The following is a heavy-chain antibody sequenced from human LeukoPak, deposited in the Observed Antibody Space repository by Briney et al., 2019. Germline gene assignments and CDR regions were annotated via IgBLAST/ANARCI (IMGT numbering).Heavy chain of an antibody. J-gene: IGHJ6*03. CDR1: GITFSDHY. CDR2: ISSGGYSI. D-gene: IGHD3-10*01. Sequence: GGSLRLSCAASGITFSDHYMSWIRQARGKGLEWLPYISSGGYSIYYADSVNGRFTISRDNAKNPVSLQMNSLGAEDTAVYYRASGSYGSGFYYFYYVDVWGKGTTVTVSS. CDR3: ASGSYGSGFYYFYYVDV. V-gene: IGHV3-11*04.